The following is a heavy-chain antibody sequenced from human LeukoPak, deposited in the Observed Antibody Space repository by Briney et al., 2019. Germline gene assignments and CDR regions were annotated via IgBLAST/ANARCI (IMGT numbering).Heavy chain of an antibody. V-gene: IGHV3-23*01. D-gene: IGHD2-15*01. CDR1: GFTFRDYS. Sequence: GGSLRLSCADSGFTFRDYSMSWVRQAPGKGLEWVSNIRSTGGDTYYTDSVKGRFTISRDNSKNTLYLEMNSLRAEDTAVYYCAKGGYTTWFDPWGQGTLVTVSS. J-gene: IGHJ5*02. CDR3: AKGGYTTWFDP. CDR2: IRSTGGDT.